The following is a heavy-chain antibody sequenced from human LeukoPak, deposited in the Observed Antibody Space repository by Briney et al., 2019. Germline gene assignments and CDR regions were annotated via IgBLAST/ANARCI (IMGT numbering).Heavy chain of an antibody. Sequence: SQTLSLTCAISGDSVSSNSAAWNWIRQSPSRGLEWLGRTYYRSKWYNDYAVSVKSRITISPDTSKNQFSLQLNSVTPEDTAVYYCARDAYYGSGSYPSNWFDPWGQGTLVTVSS. CDR1: GDSVSSNSAA. CDR3: ARDAYYGSGSYPSNWFDP. D-gene: IGHD3-10*01. J-gene: IGHJ5*02. CDR2: TYYRSKWYN. V-gene: IGHV6-1*01.